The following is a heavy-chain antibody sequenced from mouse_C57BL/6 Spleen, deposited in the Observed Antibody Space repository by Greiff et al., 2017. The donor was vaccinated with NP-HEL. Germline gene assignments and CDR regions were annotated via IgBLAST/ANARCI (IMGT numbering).Heavy chain of an antibody. J-gene: IGHJ2*01. CDR1: GYSFTGYF. CDR3: ARAMIKGHYFDY. D-gene: IGHD2-3*01. Sequence: EVQLQQSGPELVKPGDSVKISCKASGYSFTGYFMNWVMQSHGKSLEWIGRINPYNGDTFYNPKFQGKATLTVDKSSSTAHMELRSLTSEDSAVYYCARAMIKGHYFDYWGQGTTLTVSS. V-gene: IGHV1-20*01. CDR2: INPYNGDT.